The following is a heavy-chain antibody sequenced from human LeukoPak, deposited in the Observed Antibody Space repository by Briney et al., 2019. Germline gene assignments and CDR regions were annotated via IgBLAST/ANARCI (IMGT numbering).Heavy chain of an antibody. V-gene: IGHV4-59*01. CDR3: ARDKGESSTWPNWFDP. CDR1: GGSISSYY. CDR2: IDNSGST. D-gene: IGHD6-13*01. J-gene: IGHJ5*02. Sequence: SETLSLTCTVSGGSISSYYWSWIRQPPGKGLEWIGYIDNSGSTSYNPPLKSRVTISVDTSKNQFSLKLRSVTAADTAVYYCARDKGESSTWPNWFDPWGQGTLVTVSS.